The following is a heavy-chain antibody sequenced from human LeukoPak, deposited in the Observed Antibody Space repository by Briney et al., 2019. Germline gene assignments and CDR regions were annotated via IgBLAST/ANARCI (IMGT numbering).Heavy chain of an antibody. J-gene: IGHJ6*02. D-gene: IGHD4-11*01. CDR3: ARDRLHGMDV. CDR2: IYYSGTT. Sequence: SGTLSLTCTVSGGSINSGDYYWSWLRQPPGKGLEWIGYIYYSGTTYYNPSLKSRVTISRDTSKTQFSLRLTSVTAADTAVYYCARDRLHGMDVWGQGTTVTVSS. CDR1: GGSINSGDYY. V-gene: IGHV4-30-4*01.